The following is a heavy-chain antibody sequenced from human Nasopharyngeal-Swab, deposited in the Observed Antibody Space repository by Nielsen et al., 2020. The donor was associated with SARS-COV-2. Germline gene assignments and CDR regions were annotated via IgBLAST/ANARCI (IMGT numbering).Heavy chain of an antibody. CDR1: GISLRTSGVY. V-gene: IGHV2-70*11. Sequence: SGPTLVKPTQTLTLTCTFSGISLRTSGVYMSWIRQPPGKALEWLARLDWDDDKYYSTSLKTRLTISKDTSKNQVVLTMTNMDPVDTATYYCARIAPRPVAGTSAFDIWGQGTMVTVSS. CDR2: LDWDDDK. D-gene: IGHD6-19*01. CDR3: ARIAPRPVAGTSAFDI. J-gene: IGHJ3*02.